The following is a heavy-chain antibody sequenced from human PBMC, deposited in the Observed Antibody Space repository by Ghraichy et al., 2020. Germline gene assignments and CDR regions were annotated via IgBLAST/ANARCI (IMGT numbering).Heavy chain of an antibody. CDR3: ARAVAAAPKAPKHFDY. D-gene: IGHD6-13*01. Sequence: ASVKVSCKASGYTFTSYGISWVRQAPGQGLEWMRWISAYNGNTNYAQKLQGRVTMTTDTSTSTAYMELRSLRSDDTAVYYCARAVAAAPKAPKHFDYWGQGTLVTVSS. CDR2: ISAYNGNT. CDR1: GYTFTSYG. V-gene: IGHV1-18*01. J-gene: IGHJ4*02.